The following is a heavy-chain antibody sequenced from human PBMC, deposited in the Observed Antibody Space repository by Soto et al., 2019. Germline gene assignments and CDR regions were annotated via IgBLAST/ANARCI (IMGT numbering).Heavy chain of an antibody. V-gene: IGHV3-21*01. J-gene: IGHJ3*02. CDR3: ASRVRGYSYGFGPDAFDI. Sequence: KPGGSLRLSCAASGFTFSSYSMNWVRQAPGKGLECVSSISSSSSYIYYADSVKGRFTISRDNAKNSLYLQMNSLRAEDTAVYYCASRVRGYSYGFGPDAFDIWGQGTMVTVSS. CDR2: ISSSSSYI. CDR1: GFTFSSYS. D-gene: IGHD5-18*01.